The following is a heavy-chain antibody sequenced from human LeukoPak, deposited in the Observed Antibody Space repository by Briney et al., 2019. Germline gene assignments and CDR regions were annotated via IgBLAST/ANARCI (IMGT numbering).Heavy chain of an antibody. CDR1: GYSFTAFY. V-gene: IGHV1-2*02. J-gene: IGHJ4*02. D-gene: IGHD3-10*01. Sequence: GASVNVSFKTSGYSFTAFYIHGVRQAPGQGLEWMGGIHPRRGDTNYAQKFQGRVTMTRDTSISTAYLDLSSLRSDDTAVYYCARDGDYGTGSYYRGCIDSWGQGTPVTVSP. CDR3: ARDGDYGTGSYYRGCIDS. CDR2: IHPRRGDT.